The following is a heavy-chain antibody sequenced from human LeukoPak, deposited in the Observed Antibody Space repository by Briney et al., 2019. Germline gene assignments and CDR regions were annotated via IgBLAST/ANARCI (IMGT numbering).Heavy chain of an antibody. CDR3: ARDWYSSSTFFDY. CDR1: GFTFSNAY. Sequence: GGSLRLSCAASGFTFSNAYMNWIRQAPGKGLEWVSYISSSGSTIYYADSVKGRFTISRDNAKNSLYLQMNSLRAEDTAVYYCARDWYSSSTFFDYWGQGTLVTVSS. J-gene: IGHJ4*02. CDR2: ISSSGSTI. D-gene: IGHD6-6*01. V-gene: IGHV3-11*01.